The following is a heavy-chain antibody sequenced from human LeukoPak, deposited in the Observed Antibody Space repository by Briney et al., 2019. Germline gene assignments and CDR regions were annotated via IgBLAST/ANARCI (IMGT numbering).Heavy chain of an antibody. CDR3: ARDNGSGSYYKYPYYYMDV. CDR2: IYYSGST. D-gene: IGHD3-10*01. CDR1: GGSLSSYY. J-gene: IGHJ6*03. Sequence: SETLSLTCTVSGGSLSSYYWSWIRQPPGKGLEWIGYIYYSGSTNYNPSLKSRVTISVDTSKNQFSLKLSSVTAADTAVYYCARDNGSGSYYKYPYYYMDVWGKGTTVTVSS. V-gene: IGHV4-59*01.